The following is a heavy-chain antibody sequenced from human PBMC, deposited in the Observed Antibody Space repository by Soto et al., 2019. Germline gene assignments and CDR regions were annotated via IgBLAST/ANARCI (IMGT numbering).Heavy chain of an antibody. CDR2: IYYSGST. D-gene: IGHD5-12*01. CDR3: ARLYTGYEAFDY. CDR1: GGSINSGDYY. Sequence: TLSLTCSVSGGSINSGDYYWSCILESPVKGLEWIGYIYYSGSTYYNPSLKSRSTISIDTSKNQFFLNVDSVTAADTAVYYCARLYTGYEAFDYWGQGTLVTVSS. V-gene: IGHV4-30-4*01. J-gene: IGHJ4*02.